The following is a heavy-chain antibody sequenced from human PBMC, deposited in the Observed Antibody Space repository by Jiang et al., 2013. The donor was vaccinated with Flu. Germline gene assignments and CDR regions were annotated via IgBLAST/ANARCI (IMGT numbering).Heavy chain of an antibody. D-gene: IGHD3-10*01. J-gene: IGHJ4*02. V-gene: IGHV4-34*01. CDR3: ARRSLINLNYYGSGSYYF. Sequence: LLKPSETLSLTCAVYGGSFSGYYWSWIRQPPGKGLEWIGEINHSGSTNYNPSLKSRVTISVDTSKNQFSLKLSSVTAADTAVYYCARRSLINLNYYGSGSYYFWGQGTLVTVSS. CDR1: GGSFSGYY. CDR2: INHSGST.